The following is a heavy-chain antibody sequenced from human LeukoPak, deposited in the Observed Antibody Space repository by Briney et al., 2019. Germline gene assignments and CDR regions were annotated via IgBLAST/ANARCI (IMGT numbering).Heavy chain of an antibody. Sequence: GGSLRLSCAASGFTFSGSAMHWVRQASGKGLEWVGRIRSKANSYATAYAASVKGRFTISRDDSNNSLYLQMNSLRTEDTAVYYCAREGYNYGSDAFDIWGQGTMVTVSS. D-gene: IGHD5-18*01. CDR3: AREGYNYGSDAFDI. V-gene: IGHV3-73*01. CDR1: GFTFSGSA. CDR2: IRSKANSYAT. J-gene: IGHJ3*02.